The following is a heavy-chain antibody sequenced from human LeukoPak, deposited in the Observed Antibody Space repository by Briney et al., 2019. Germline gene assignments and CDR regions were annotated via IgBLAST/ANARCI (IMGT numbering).Heavy chain of an antibody. CDR2: ISYSGNT. CDR1: GGSISSYY. J-gene: IGHJ4*02. V-gene: IGHV4-59*01. Sequence: SETLSLTCTVSGGSISSYYWSWIRQPPGKGLEWIGYISYSGNTNYSPSLKSRATISVDTSKNQFSLKLSSVTAADTAVYYCASLRADYGVYYFGYWGQGTLVTVSS. D-gene: IGHD4-17*01. CDR3: ASLRADYGVYYFGY.